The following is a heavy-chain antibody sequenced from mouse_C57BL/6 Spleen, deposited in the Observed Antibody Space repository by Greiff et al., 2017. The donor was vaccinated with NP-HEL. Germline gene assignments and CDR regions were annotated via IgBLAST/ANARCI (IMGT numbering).Heavy chain of an antibody. J-gene: IGHJ2*01. D-gene: IGHD2-1*01. V-gene: IGHV1-26*01. Sequence: EVQLQQSGPELVKPGASVKISCKASGYTFTDYYMNWVKQSHGKSLEWIGDINPNNGGTSYNQKFKGKATLTVDKSSSTAYMELRSLTSEDSAVYYCASLIYYGNYYFDYWGQGTTLTVSS. CDR3: ASLIYYGNYYFDY. CDR1: GYTFTDYY. CDR2: INPNNGGT.